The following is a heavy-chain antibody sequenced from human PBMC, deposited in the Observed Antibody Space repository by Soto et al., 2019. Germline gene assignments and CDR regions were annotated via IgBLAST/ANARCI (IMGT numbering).Heavy chain of an antibody. CDR2: ISTYNGDT. CDR3: AKAGAAPYSYYGMDV. CDR1: GYTFSTSG. Sequence: QVQLVQSGAEVRKPGASVKVSCKASGYTFSTSGMSWLRQATGQGLEWMGWISTYNGDTNDAPKFQDRVTMTSATSTSTVYRELRSLRSDDTAVYYCAKAGAAPYSYYGMDVWGQGTRVTVSS. V-gene: IGHV1-18*01. J-gene: IGHJ6*02. D-gene: IGHD2-21*01.